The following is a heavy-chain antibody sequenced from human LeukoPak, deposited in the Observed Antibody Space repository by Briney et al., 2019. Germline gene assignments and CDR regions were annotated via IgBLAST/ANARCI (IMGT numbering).Heavy chain of an antibody. Sequence: ASVKVSCKASGYTFTGYYMHWVRQAPGQGLEWMGWINPNGGGTNYAQKFQGRVTMTRDTSISTAYMELSRLRSDDTAVYYCARDSAVTGRDDAFDIWGQGTMVTVSS. CDR3: ARDSAVTGRDDAFDI. D-gene: IGHD4-17*01. CDR2: INPNGGGT. V-gene: IGHV1-2*02. J-gene: IGHJ3*02. CDR1: GYTFTGYY.